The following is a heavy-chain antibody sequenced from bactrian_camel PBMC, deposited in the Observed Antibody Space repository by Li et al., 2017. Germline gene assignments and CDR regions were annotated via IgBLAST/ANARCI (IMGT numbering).Heavy chain of an antibody. V-gene: IGHV3S53*01. J-gene: IGHJ7*01. CDR1: DFTARVSC. D-gene: IGHD6*01. Sequence: HVQLVESGGGSVQAGGSLRLSCAASDFTARVSCMAWFRQAPGKEREGVARIATGTTIFAKSVEGRFTISFDNAKNILYLQMDNLQPEDTGMYFCAAPSRPGPCGGSRWYRPGGSDMDYWGKGTQVTVS. CDR2: IATGTT.